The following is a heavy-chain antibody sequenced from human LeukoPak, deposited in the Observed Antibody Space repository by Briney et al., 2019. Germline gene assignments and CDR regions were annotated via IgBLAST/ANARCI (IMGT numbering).Heavy chain of an antibody. V-gene: IGHV3-30-3*01. CDR2: ISYDGSNK. Sequence: PGGSLRLSCAASGFTFSNYAIHWVRQAPGKGREGVAVISYDGSNKYYADSVKGRFTISRDNSKNTLYLQMNSLRAEDTAVYYCARDFSSAMVTLPFDYWGQGTLVTVSS. CDR3: ARDFSSAMVTLPFDY. CDR1: GFTFSNYA. J-gene: IGHJ4*02. D-gene: IGHD5-18*01.